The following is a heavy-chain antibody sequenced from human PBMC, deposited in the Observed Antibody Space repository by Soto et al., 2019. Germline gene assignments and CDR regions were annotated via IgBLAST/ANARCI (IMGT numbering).Heavy chain of an antibody. J-gene: IGHJ4*02. CDR1: GFTFSSYA. CDR3: AKSPPEYYFDSSGYYSEGIYYFDY. D-gene: IGHD3-22*01. Sequence: GSLRLSCAASGFTFSSYAMSWVRQAPGKGLEWVSAISGSGGSTYYADSVKGRFTISRDNSKNTLYLQMNSLRAEDTAVYYCAKSPPEYYFDSSGYYSEGIYYFDYWGQGTLVTVSS. V-gene: IGHV3-23*01. CDR2: ISGSGGST.